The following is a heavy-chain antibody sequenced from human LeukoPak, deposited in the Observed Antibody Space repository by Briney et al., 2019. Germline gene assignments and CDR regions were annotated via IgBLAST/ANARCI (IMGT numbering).Heavy chain of an antibody. V-gene: IGHV4-61*01. J-gene: IGHJ5*02. CDR2: IYNGVNT. D-gene: IGHD1-26*01. CDR1: GASVSSASY. Sequence: SETLSLTCTVSGASVSSASYWTWIQQPPGKGVEWIAHIYNGVNTNYNPSPKSRVTISVDTSKNQFSLRLNSVTAADTAVYYCARSRAFNSGAFDPWGQGSLVTVSS. CDR3: ARSRAFNSGAFDP.